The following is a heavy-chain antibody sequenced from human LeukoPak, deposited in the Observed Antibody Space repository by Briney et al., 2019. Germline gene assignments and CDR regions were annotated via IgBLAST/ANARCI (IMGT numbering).Heavy chain of an antibody. Sequence: ASVKVSCKASGYTFTGYYMHWVRQAPGQGLEWMGWINPNSGNTNYAQKLQGRVTMTTDTSTSTAYMELRSLRSDDTAVYYCARGHSYGYDYWGQGTLVTVSS. CDR3: ARGHSYGYDY. CDR2: INPNSGNT. CDR1: GYTFTGYY. V-gene: IGHV1-18*04. J-gene: IGHJ4*02. D-gene: IGHD5-18*01.